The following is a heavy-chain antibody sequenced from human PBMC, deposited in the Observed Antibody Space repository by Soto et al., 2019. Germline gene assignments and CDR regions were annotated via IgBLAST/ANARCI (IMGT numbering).Heavy chain of an antibody. Sequence: SETLSLTCTVSGGSISSYYWSWIRQPPGKGLEWIGYIYYSGSTNYNPSLKSRVTISVDTSKNQFSLKLSSVTAADTAVYYCARDRNSGITGTTHFDYLGQGTLVTVSS. V-gene: IGHV4-59*01. CDR3: ARDRNSGITGTTHFDY. J-gene: IGHJ4*02. CDR2: IYYSGST. CDR1: GGSISSYY. D-gene: IGHD1-7*01.